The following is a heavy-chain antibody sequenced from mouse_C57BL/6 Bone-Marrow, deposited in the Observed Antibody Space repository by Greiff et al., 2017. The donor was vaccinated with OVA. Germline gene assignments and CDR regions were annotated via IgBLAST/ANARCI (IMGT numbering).Heavy chain of an antibody. CDR1: GYTFTSYW. J-gene: IGHJ2*01. D-gene: IGHD1-1*01. CDR2: IDPSDSET. Sequence: QVQLQQPGAELVRPGSSVKLSCKASGYTFTSYWMHWVKQRPIQGLEWIGNIDPSDSETHYNQKFKDKATLTVDKSSNTAYMQLSSLTSEDSAVYYCARSRGYYGSSYDFDYWGQGTTLTVSS. CDR3: ARSRGYYGSSYDFDY. V-gene: IGHV1-52*01.